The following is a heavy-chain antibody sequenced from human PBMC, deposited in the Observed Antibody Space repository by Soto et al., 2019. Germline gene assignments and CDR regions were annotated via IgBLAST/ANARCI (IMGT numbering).Heavy chain of an antibody. CDR3: ARDGGAYCGGDCYLKWFDP. CDR1: GYTFTSYG. Sequence: ASVKVSCKASGYTFTSYGISWVRQAPGQGLEWMGWISAYNGNTNYAQKLQGRVTMTTDTSTSTAYMELRSLRSDDTAVYYCARDGGAYCGGDCYLKWFDPWGQGTLVTVSS. J-gene: IGHJ5*02. D-gene: IGHD2-21*02. V-gene: IGHV1-18*04. CDR2: ISAYNGNT.